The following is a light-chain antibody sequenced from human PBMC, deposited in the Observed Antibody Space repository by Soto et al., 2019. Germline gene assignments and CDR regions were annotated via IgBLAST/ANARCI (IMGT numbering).Light chain of an antibody. J-gene: IGKJ1*01. CDR2: KTS. CDR3: QQYNSYLWT. Sequence: DIQMTQSPSTLSASVGDRVTITCRASQSISPWLAWYQQKPGKAPNLLIYKTSSLERGVPSRFSGSGSGTEFTLTIRSLQPDDFATYYCQQYNSYLWTFGQGTKVEVK. CDR1: QSISPW. V-gene: IGKV1-5*03.